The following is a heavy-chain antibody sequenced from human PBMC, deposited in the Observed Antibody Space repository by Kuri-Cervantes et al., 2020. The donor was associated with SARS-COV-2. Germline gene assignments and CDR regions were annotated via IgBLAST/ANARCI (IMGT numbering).Heavy chain of an antibody. CDR3: ARVRRYFDWSPDY. D-gene: IGHD3-9*01. J-gene: IGHJ4*02. Sequence: GESLKISCEASEFTFSNYWMHWVRQVPGKGMMWVSCVNSDGTYTNYADSVKGRFTISRDNANNSLYLQMNSLRAEDTAVYYCARVRRYFDWSPDYWGQGTLVTVSS. CDR1: EFTFSNYW. CDR2: VNSDGTYT. V-gene: IGHV3-74*01.